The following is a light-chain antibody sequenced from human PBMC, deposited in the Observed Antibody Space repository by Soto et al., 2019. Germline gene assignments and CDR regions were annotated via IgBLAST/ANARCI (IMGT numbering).Light chain of an antibody. J-gene: IGLJ2*01. Sequence: QSALTQPASVSGSPGQSITISCTGTSSDVCVYNYVSWYQQHPGKVPKLMIYDVSNRPSGVSNRFSGSKSGNTASLTISGLQAEDEAEYYCSSYTSSSTNVVFGGGTKLTVL. CDR1: SSDVCVYNY. CDR2: DVS. V-gene: IGLV2-14*01. CDR3: SSYTSSSTNVV.